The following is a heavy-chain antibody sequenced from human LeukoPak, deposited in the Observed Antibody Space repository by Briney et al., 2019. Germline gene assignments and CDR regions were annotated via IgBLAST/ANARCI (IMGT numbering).Heavy chain of an antibody. CDR3: TRAPYSNYVNLDY. CDR1: EFTFADYA. CDR2: IRSKAFGGTA. D-gene: IGHD4-11*01. V-gene: IGHV3-49*04. Sequence: PGGSLRLSCTASEFTFADYAMTWVRRAPGRGLEWVGFIRSKAFGGTAEYAASVKGRFTISRDDSKSITYLQMNSLKTEDTAMYYCTRAPYSNYVNLDYWGQGTLVTVSS. J-gene: IGHJ4*02.